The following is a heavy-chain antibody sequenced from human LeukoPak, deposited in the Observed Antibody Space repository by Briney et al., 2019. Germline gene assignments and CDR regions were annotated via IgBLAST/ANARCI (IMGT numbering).Heavy chain of an antibody. CDR3: ARAYRLEGNRVFDY. J-gene: IGHJ4*02. CDR1: GGSFSGYY. Sequence: SETLSLTCAVYGGSFSGYYWSWIRQPPGKGLEWIGEINHSGSTNYNPSLKSRVTISVDTSKNQFSLKLSSVTAADTAVYYCARAYRLEGNRVFDYWGQGTLVTVSS. CDR2: INHSGST. V-gene: IGHV4-34*01. D-gene: IGHD1-1*01.